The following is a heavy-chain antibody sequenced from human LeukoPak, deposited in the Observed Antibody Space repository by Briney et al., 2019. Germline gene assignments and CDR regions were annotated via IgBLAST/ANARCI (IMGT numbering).Heavy chain of an antibody. CDR1: GFTFDDYG. D-gene: IGHD2-15*01. J-gene: IGHJ4*02. CDR3: ARDLRYCSGGSCYSDY. V-gene: IGHV3-20*01. Sequence: GGSLRLSCAASGFTFDDYGMSWVRQAPGKELEWVSGINWNGGSTGYADSVKGRFTISRDNAKNSLYLQMNSLRAEDTALYHCARDLRYCSGGSCYSDYWGQGTLVTVSS. CDR2: INWNGGST.